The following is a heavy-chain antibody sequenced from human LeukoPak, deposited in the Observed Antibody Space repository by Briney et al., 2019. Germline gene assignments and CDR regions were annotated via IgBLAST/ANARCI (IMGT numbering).Heavy chain of an antibody. D-gene: IGHD2-15*01. J-gene: IGHJ5*02. CDR3: ARDGALCTGGSCTRFDP. CDR2: IYYSGST. V-gene: IGHV4-39*02. CDR1: GGSISSSNYY. Sequence: SETLSLTCTVSGGSISSSNYYWGWIRQPPGKGLEWIGTIYYSGSTYYNPSLKSRVTISVDTSKNHFSLKVRSVTATDTAMYYCARDGALCTGGSCTRFDPWGQGTLVTVSS.